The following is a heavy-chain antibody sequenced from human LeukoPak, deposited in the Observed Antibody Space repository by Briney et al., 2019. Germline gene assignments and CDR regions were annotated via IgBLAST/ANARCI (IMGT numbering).Heavy chain of an antibody. J-gene: IGHJ4*02. CDR2: ISSSGTPK. Sequence: GGSLRLSCGASGFIFSDYYMSWIRQAPGKGLEWISYISSSGTPKYYADSVKGRFTISRDNAKNSLYLQMNSLRAEDTAVYYCARGLRYYDILTGYYRALGDYWGQGTLVTVSS. V-gene: IGHV3-11*04. D-gene: IGHD3-9*01. CDR1: GFIFSDYY. CDR3: ARGLRYYDILTGYYRALGDY.